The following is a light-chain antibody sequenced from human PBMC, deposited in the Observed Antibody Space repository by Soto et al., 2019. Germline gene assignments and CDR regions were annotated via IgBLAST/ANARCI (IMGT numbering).Light chain of an antibody. Sequence: DIQMTQSPSTLSASVGDRVTITCRASQSINNWLAWYQQKPGKAPKLLIYKESNLDIGVPSRFSGSGSGTEFTLTISSLQPDDFATYYCQQYDTYWTCGQGTKVEIK. V-gene: IGKV1-5*03. CDR2: KES. J-gene: IGKJ1*01. CDR1: QSINNW. CDR3: QQYDTYWT.